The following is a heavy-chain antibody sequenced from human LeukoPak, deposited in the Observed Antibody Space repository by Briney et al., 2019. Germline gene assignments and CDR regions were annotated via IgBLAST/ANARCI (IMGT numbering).Heavy chain of an antibody. CDR3: ARVLVPGHYYMDV. CDR2: ISSSSSTI. J-gene: IGHJ6*03. Sequence: GGSLRLSCAASGFTFSSYSMNWVRQAPGKGLEWVSYISSSSSTIYYADSVKGRFTISRDNAKNSLYLQMNSLRAEDTAVYYCARVLVPGHYYMDVWGKGITVTVSS. V-gene: IGHV3-48*01. CDR1: GFTFSSYS.